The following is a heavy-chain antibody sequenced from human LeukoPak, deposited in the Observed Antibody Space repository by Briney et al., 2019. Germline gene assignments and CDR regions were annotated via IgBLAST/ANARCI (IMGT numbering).Heavy chain of an antibody. CDR3: AKDFYGTSGYYYWFYFEN. CDR2: IRYDGSNK. Sequence: PGGSLRLSCAASGFTFSRYGMHWVRQAPGKGLEWMAFIRYDGSNKWYADSVKGRFTISRDNSKNTLYLQMNSLRAEDTAVYYCAKDFYGTSGYYYWFYFENWGQGALVTVSS. D-gene: IGHD3-22*01. CDR1: GFTFSRYG. V-gene: IGHV3-30*02. J-gene: IGHJ4*02.